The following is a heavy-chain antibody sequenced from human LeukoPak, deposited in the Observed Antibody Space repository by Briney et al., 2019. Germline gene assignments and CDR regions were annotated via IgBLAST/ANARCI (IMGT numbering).Heavy chain of an antibody. CDR1: GFTFSDYY. D-gene: IGHD3-10*01. J-gene: IGHJ4*02. V-gene: IGHV3-11*04. CDR2: ISSSGSTI. CDR3: AREITMVRGGKCSFDY. Sequence: GGSLRLSCAASGFTFSDYYMSWIRQAPGKGLEWVSYISSSGSTIYYADSVKGRFTISRDNAKNSLYQQMNSLRAEDTAVYYCAREITMVRGGKCSFDYWGQGTLVTVSS.